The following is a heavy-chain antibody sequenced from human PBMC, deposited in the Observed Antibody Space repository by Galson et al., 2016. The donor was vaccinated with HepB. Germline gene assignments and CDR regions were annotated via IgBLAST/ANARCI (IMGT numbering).Heavy chain of an antibody. V-gene: IGHV3-53*01. Sequence: SLRLSCAASGFTVSSNYMNWVRQPPGKGLEWVSFILSGGGGYYTHSVKGRFTISTDNSKNTLYLQMNSLRAEDTAIYYCARGGPHNNYFDYWGQGTLVTVSS. D-gene: IGHD1-1*01. CDR3: ARGGPHNNYFDY. CDR1: GFTVSSNY. J-gene: IGHJ4*02. CDR2: ILSGGGG.